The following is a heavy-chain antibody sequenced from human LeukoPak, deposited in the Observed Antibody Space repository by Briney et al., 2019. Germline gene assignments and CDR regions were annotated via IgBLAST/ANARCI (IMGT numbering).Heavy chain of an antibody. CDR2: ISGSGGST. J-gene: IGHJ5*02. V-gene: IGHV3-23*01. Sequence: GGSLRLSCAASGFTFSSYAMSWVRQAPGKGLEWVSAISGSGGSTYYADSVKGRFTISRDNSKNTLYLQMNSLRAEDTAVYYCAKGYYGSGSYYSGWFDPWGQGTLVTVSS. CDR3: AKGYYGSGSYYSGWFDP. CDR1: GFTFSSYA. D-gene: IGHD3-10*01.